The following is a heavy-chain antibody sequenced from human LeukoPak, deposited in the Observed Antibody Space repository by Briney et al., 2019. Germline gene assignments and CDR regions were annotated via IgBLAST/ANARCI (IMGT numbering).Heavy chain of an antibody. D-gene: IGHD2/OR15-2a*01. J-gene: IGHJ3*02. V-gene: IGHV4-4*07. CDR1: GGSISSYY. CDR3: ARSPTFPDAFDI. CDR2: IYTSGST. Sequence: PSETLSLTCTVSGGSISSYYWSWLRQPAGKGLEWIGRIYTSGSTNYNPSLKSRVTISVDKSKNQFSLKLSSVTAADTAVYYCARSPTFPDAFDIWGQGTMVTVSS.